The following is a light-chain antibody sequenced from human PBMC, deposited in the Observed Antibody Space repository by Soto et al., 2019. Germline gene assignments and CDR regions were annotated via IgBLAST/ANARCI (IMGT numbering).Light chain of an antibody. Sequence: QSALTQPPSVSGSPGQSVTISCAGTSSDIGGYNYVSWYQHHPGRAPKLMIYEVNKRPSGVPDRFSGSKSGNTASLTVSGLQAEDEADYYCSSYAGSNNFVFGTGTKVTVL. CDR3: SSYAGSNNFV. CDR2: EVN. J-gene: IGLJ1*01. V-gene: IGLV2-8*01. CDR1: SSDIGGYNY.